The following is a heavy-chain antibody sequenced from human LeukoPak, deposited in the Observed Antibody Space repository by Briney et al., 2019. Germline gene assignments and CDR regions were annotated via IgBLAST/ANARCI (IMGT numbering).Heavy chain of an antibody. CDR3: ARGVSRIAAAGTFDY. J-gene: IGHJ4*02. Sequence: ASVKVSCKASGGTFSSYAISWVRQAPGQGLEWMGRIIPIFGTANYAQKFQGRVTITADESTSKAYMELSSLRSEDTAVYYCARGVSRIAAAGTFDYWGQGTLVTVSS. CDR2: IIPIFGTA. V-gene: IGHV1-69*13. CDR1: GGTFSSYA. D-gene: IGHD6-13*01.